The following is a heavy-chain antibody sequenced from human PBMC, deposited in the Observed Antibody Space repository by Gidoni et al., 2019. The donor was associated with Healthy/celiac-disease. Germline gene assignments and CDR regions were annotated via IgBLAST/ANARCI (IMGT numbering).Heavy chain of an antibody. CDR1: GFTLSRDA. CDR3: AKGRRDGYKHAFDY. V-gene: IGHV3-23*01. Sequence: EVQLLESGGGLVQHGGSLRLSCAASGFTLSRDAMSWVRQAPGKVLEWVSDMSGSGVSTYYTDSVKGRFTIPRDTSMNTLYLQMNSRRAEDTAVYYCAKGRRDGYKHAFDYWGQGTLVTVSS. D-gene: IGHD5-12*01. J-gene: IGHJ4*02. CDR2: MSGSGVST.